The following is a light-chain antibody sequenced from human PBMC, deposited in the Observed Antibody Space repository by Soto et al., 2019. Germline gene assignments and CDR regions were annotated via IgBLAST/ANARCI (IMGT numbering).Light chain of an antibody. Sequence: DVQMSQSPSAVSASVGDSVTITCRASKGVLTWLAWYQQKPGKVPKLLISAASTLQTGVPSRFSGNGSGTYFTFTINSLQPEDSAIYYCQQAHTFPLTFGGGTKVDIK. V-gene: IGKV1-12*01. CDR2: AAS. J-gene: IGKJ4*01. CDR1: KGVLTW. CDR3: QQAHTFPLT.